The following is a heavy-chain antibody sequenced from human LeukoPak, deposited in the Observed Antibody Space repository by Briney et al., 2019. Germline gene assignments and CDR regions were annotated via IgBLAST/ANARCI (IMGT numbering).Heavy chain of an antibody. D-gene: IGHD2-15*01. CDR3: ARDCSGGSCYFDY. Sequence: GGSLRLSCAASGFTFSDYYMSWIRQAPGKGLEWVSYISTSSSYTNYADSVKGRFTISRDNAKNSLYLQMNSLRAEDTAVYYCARDCSGGSCYFDYWGQGTLVTVPS. CDR2: ISTSSSYT. CDR1: GFTFSDYY. V-gene: IGHV3-11*05. J-gene: IGHJ4*02.